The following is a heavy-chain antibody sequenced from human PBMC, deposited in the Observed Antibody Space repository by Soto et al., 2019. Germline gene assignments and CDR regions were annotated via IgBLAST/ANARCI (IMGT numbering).Heavy chain of an antibody. CDR1: GFTFSSYG. Sequence: GGSLRLSCAASGFTFSSYGMHWVRQAPAKGMEWVAVISYDGSNTYYADSVKGRFTISRDNSKNTLYLQMNSLRAEDTAVYYCAKDESGYGVGYFNYWGQGTLVTVSS. J-gene: IGHJ4*02. CDR2: ISYDGSNT. CDR3: AKDESGYGVGYFNY. V-gene: IGHV3-30*18. D-gene: IGHD5-12*01.